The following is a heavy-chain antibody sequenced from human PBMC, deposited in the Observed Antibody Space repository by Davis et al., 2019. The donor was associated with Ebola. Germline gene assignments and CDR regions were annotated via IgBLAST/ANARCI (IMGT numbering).Heavy chain of an antibody. CDR3: ARDGINVYYYDSSGQGGFDY. J-gene: IGHJ4*02. CDR1: GYTFSSYA. V-gene: IGHV1-3*01. Sequence: AASVMVSCKASGYTFSSYAMHWVRQAPGQRLEWMGWINAGNGNTTYSPKFQGRVTITTDTSASTAYMELSSLRSEDTAVYYCARDGINVYYYDSSGQGGFDYWGQGTLVTVSS. D-gene: IGHD3-22*01. CDR2: INAGNGNT.